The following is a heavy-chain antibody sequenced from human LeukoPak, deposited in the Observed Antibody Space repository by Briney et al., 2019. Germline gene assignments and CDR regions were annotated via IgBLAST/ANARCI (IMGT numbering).Heavy chain of an antibody. CDR3: ARDVWTGVAVSDY. J-gene: IGHJ4*02. CDR1: GFNLTDYW. Sequence: PGGSLRLSCAASGFNLTDYWMSWVRQAPGKGLEWLANIKEDGSIQYYLDSVRGRFTISRDNAKTSVYLQLNSLRADDTAVYYCARDVWTGVAVSDYWGQGTLVTVSS. D-gene: IGHD6-19*01. CDR2: IKEDGSIQ. V-gene: IGHV3-7*01.